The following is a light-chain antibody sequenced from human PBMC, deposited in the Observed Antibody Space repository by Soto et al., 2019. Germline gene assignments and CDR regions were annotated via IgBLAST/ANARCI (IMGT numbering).Light chain of an antibody. J-gene: IGKJ1*01. CDR1: QGISNS. CDR3: QKYGSAPPWT. Sequence: DIQMTQSPSSLSASVGDRVTITCRASQGISNSLAWYQQKPGKAPKLLIYAASSLQSGVPSRFSGSGSGTDFTLTISSLQPEDGAIYYCQKYGSAPPWTFGQGTKVEVK. CDR2: AAS. V-gene: IGKV1-27*01.